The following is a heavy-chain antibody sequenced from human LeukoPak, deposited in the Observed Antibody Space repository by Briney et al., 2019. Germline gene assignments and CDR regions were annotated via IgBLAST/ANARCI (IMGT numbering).Heavy chain of an antibody. Sequence: SETLSLTCAVYGGSFSGYYWSWIRQPPGKGLEWIGEINHSGSTNYNPSLKSRVTISVDTSKNQFSLKLSSVTAADTAVYYCARAGYSYGYLGYFDYWGQGTLVTVSS. V-gene: IGHV4-34*01. CDR3: ARAGYSYGYLGYFDY. CDR1: GGSFSGYY. CDR2: INHSGST. J-gene: IGHJ4*02. D-gene: IGHD5-18*01.